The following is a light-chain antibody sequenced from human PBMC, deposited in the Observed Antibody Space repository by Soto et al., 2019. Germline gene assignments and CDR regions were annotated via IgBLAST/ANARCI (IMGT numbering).Light chain of an antibody. V-gene: IGLV6-57*04. Sequence: NFMLTQPHSVSESPGKTVTISCTRSSGSIASNYVQWYQQRPGSAPTTVIYEDNQRPPGVPDRFSGSIDSSSNSASLTISGLKTEDEADYYWQSYDSSNAVFGGGTQLTVL. CDR1: SGSIASNY. CDR3: QSYDSSNAV. CDR2: EDN. J-gene: IGLJ7*01.